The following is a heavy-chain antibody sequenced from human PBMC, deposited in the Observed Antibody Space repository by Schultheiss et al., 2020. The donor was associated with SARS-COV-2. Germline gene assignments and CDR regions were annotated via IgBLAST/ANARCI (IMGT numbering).Heavy chain of an antibody. CDR3: AKPGLVIRGGDY. V-gene: IGHV3-30-3*01. J-gene: IGHJ4*02. CDR2: ISYDGSNK. Sequence: GGSLRLSCAASGFTVSSNYMSWVRQAPGKGLEWVAVISYDGSNKYYADSVKGRFTISRVNSKNTLYLQMNSLRAEDTAVYYCAKPGLVIRGGDYWGQGTLVTVSS. D-gene: IGHD3/OR15-3a*01. CDR1: GFTVSSNY.